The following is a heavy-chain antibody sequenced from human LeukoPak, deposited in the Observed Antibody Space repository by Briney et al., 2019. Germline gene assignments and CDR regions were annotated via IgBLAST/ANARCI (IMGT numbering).Heavy chain of an antibody. V-gene: IGHV4-34*01. CDR2: INHSGST. Sequence: SETLSLTCAVYGGSFSGYYWSWIRQPPGKGLEWIGEINHSGSTVYNPSLESRVSMSVDTSKNQFSLRLTSVAAADTAVYYCARVEMATVPNYFYYYMDVWGKGTTVTVSS. CDR1: GGSFSGYY. J-gene: IGHJ6*03. CDR3: ARVEMATVPNYFYYYMDV. D-gene: IGHD5-24*01.